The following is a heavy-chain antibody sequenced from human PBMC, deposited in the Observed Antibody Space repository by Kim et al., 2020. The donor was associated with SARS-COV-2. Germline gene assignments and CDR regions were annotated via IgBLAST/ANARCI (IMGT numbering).Heavy chain of an antibody. CDR2: ISGSGGST. CDR1: GFTFSSYA. Sequence: GGSLRLSCAASGFTFSSYAMSWVRQAPGKGLEWVSAISGSGGSTYYADSVKGRFTISRGNSKNTLYLQMNSLRAEDTAVYYCAKAYDSSGYFWGTIWGQGTLVTVSS. J-gene: IGHJ4*02. CDR3: AKAYDSSGYFWGTI. D-gene: IGHD3-22*01. V-gene: IGHV3-23*01.